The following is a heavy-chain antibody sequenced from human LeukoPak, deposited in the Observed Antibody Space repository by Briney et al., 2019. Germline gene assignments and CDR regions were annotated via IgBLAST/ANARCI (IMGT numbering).Heavy chain of an antibody. CDR1: GFTFSNYA. J-gene: IGHJ4*02. CDR3: ATITGSYYKPDS. CDR2: IYYDGSDK. Sequence: GASLRLSCAASGFTFSNYAMSWVRQAPGKGLEWVALIYYDGSDKYYADSVKGRFTISRDNSKNILYLQMNSLRAEDTAVYYCATITGSYYKPDSWGQGTLVTVSS. D-gene: IGHD3-10*01. V-gene: IGHV3-33*08.